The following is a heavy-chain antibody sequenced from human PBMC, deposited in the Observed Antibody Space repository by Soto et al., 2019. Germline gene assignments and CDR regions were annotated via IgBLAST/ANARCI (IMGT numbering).Heavy chain of an antibody. J-gene: IGHJ5*02. CDR1: GGSFSGYY. Sequence: PSETLSLTCAVYGGSFSGYYWSWIRQPPGKGLEWIGEINHSGSTNYNPSLKSRVTISVDTSKNQFSLKLSSVTAADTAVYYCARGSRAAAANSRGNRFDPWGQGTLVTVSP. V-gene: IGHV4-34*01. CDR2: INHSGST. D-gene: IGHD6-13*01. CDR3: ARGSRAAAANSRGNRFDP.